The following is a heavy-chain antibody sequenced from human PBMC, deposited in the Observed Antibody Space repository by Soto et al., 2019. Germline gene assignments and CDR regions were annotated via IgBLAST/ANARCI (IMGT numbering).Heavy chain of an antibody. CDR2: ISGSGGST. V-gene: IGHV3-23*01. CDR1: GFTFSSYA. D-gene: IGHD3-10*01. J-gene: IGHJ5*02. Sequence: EVQLLESGGGLVQPGGSLRLSCAASGFTFSSYAMSWVRQAPGKGLEWVSAISGSGGSTYYADSVKGRFTISRDNSKNTLYLQMNSLSAEDTAVYYCAKDKVAWDRGVIGTFDPWGQGTLVTVSS. CDR3: AKDKVAWDRGVIGTFDP.